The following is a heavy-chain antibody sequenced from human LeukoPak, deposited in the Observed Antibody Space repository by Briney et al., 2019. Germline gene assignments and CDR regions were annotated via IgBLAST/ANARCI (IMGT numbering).Heavy chain of an antibody. CDR2: ISSNGGST. J-gene: IGHJ4*02. Sequence: GGSLRLSCSASGFTFSSYAMHWVRQAPGKGLEYVSAISSNGGSTYYADSVKGRFIISRDNSKNTLYLQMSSLRAEDTAVYYCVPDIVVVITCVFDYWGQGTLVTVSS. V-gene: IGHV3-64D*06. D-gene: IGHD3-22*01. CDR3: VPDIVVVITCVFDY. CDR1: GFTFSSYA.